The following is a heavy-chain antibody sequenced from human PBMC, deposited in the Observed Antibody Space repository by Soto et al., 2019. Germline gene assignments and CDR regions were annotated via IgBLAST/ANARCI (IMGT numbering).Heavy chain of an antibody. Sequence: SLRLSCAASGFTFDDYAMHWVRQAPGKGLEWVSGISWNSGSIGYADSVKGRFTISRDNAKNSLYLQMNSLRAEDTALYYCAKDGDGLVGSYGMDVWGQGTTVTVSS. CDR2: ISWNSGSI. J-gene: IGHJ6*02. V-gene: IGHV3-9*01. CDR3: AKDGDGLVGSYGMDV. D-gene: IGHD2-2*01. CDR1: GFTFDDYA.